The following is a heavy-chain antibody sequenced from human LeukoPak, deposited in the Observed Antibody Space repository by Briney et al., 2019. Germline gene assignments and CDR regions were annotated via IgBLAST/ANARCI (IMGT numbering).Heavy chain of an antibody. J-gene: IGHJ4*02. D-gene: IGHD5-24*01. CDR3: ARGSVPRWLQSDYFDY. V-gene: IGHV4-34*01. CDR2: INHSGST. CDR1: GGSFSGYY. Sequence: SETLSLTCAVYGGSFSGYYWSWIRQPPGKGLEWIGEINHSGSTNYNPSLKSRVTISVDTSKNQFSLKLSSVTAADTAVYYCARGSVPRWLQSDYFDYWGQGTLVTVSS.